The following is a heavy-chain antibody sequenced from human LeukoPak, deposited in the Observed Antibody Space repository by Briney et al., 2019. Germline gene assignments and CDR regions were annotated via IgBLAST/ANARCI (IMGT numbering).Heavy chain of an antibody. D-gene: IGHD6-6*01. CDR1: GGSISYYY. J-gene: IGHJ4*02. CDR2: IYYNGNI. Sequence: SETLSLTCTVSGGSISYYYWSWIRQPPGKGLEWIGYIYYNGNIDYNPSLKSRVTISVDTSKNQFSLKLSSLTAADTAVYYCARRLGSTSSGYDYWGQGTLVTVSS. V-gene: IGHV4-59*08. CDR3: ARRLGSTSSGYDY.